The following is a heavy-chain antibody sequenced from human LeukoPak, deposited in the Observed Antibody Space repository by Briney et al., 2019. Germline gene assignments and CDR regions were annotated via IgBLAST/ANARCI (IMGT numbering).Heavy chain of an antibody. D-gene: IGHD1-26*01. CDR3: ARGIDSGSPPLATFEI. CDR1: GYTFTTYG. CDR2: ISAYNGNT. V-gene: IGHV1-18*01. J-gene: IGHJ3*02. Sequence: ASVKVSCKASGYTFTTYGITWVRQAPGQGLEWMGWISAYNGNTNYAQKLQGRVTMTRDTSTSIVYMELRSLRSDDTAVYYCARGIDSGSPPLATFEIWGQGTMVTVSS.